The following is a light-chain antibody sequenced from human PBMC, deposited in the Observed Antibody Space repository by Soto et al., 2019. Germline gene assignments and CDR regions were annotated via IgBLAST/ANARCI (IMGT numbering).Light chain of an antibody. Sequence: QSVLTQPPSVSEAPRQRVTISCSGSSSNIGNNAVNWYQQLPGKAPKLLIYYDDLLPSGVSDRFSGSKSGTSASLAISGLQSEDEAAYYCNSYTRTNTRIFGGGTKLTVL. CDR2: YDD. CDR1: SSNIGNNA. J-gene: IGLJ2*01. CDR3: NSYTRTNTRI. V-gene: IGLV1-36*01.